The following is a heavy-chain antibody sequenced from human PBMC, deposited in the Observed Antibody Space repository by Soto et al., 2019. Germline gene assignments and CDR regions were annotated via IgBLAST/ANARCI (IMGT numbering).Heavy chain of an antibody. V-gene: IGHV3-23*01. CDR3: AKDSSCYYYYYGMDV. CDR2: ISGSSGST. Sequence: GGSLRLSCAASGFTFSSYAMSWVSQAPGKGLEWVSAISGSSGSTYYADSVKGRFTISSDNSKITLYLQMNSLRAEDPSVYYCAKDSSCYYYYYGMDVWGQGTTVTVSS. J-gene: IGHJ6*02. D-gene: IGHD2-2*01. CDR1: GFTFSSYA.